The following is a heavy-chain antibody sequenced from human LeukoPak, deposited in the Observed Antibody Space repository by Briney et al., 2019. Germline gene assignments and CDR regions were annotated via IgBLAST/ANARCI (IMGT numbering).Heavy chain of an antibody. V-gene: IGHV1-2*02. CDR3: ARASPYYYGSGTNHNYYYYGMDV. D-gene: IGHD3-10*01. J-gene: IGHJ6*02. CDR1: GYTFTDYY. CDR2: INPNSGGT. Sequence: ASVTVSCTASGYTFTDYYMHWVRQAPGQGGEGVGWINPNSGGTNYAQKFKGRVTMPRDTSISTAYMELSRLRSDDTAVYYCARASPYYYGSGTNHNYYYYGMDVWGQGTTVTVSS.